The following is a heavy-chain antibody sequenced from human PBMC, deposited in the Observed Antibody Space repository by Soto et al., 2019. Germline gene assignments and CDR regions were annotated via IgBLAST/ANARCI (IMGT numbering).Heavy chain of an antibody. Sequence: QVQLVQSGAEVKKPGSSVKVSCKASGGTFSSYAISWVRQAPGQGLEWMGGIIPIFGTANYAQKFQGRVTITADESTSTAYMELSSLISEDTAVYYCARGGDYYGSGEGPWFDPWGQGTLVTVSS. CDR2: IIPIFGTA. D-gene: IGHD3-10*01. CDR1: GGTFSSYA. J-gene: IGHJ5*02. V-gene: IGHV1-69*01. CDR3: ARGGDYYGSGEGPWFDP.